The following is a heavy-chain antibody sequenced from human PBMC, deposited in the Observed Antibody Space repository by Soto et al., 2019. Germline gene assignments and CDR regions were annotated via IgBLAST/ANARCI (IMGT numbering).Heavy chain of an antibody. Sequence: SVKGSCKASGGSFSSYAISWVRQAPGQGLEWMGGIIPIFGTANYAQKFQGRVTITADESTSTAYMELSSLRSEDTAGYYCAKDSGTAMGTSYYYYGMDVWGQGTTVTVSS. CDR2: IIPIFGTA. D-gene: IGHD5-18*01. CDR3: AKDSGTAMGTSYYYYGMDV. CDR1: GGSFSSYA. V-gene: IGHV1-69*13. J-gene: IGHJ6*02.